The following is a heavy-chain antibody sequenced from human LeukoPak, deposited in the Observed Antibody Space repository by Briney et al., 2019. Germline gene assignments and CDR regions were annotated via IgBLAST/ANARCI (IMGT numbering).Heavy chain of an antibody. D-gene: IGHD3-3*01. Sequence: GGSLRLSCAASGFNFSSHAMHWVRQAPGKGLEYVSSISSNGGSTCYESSVKGRFTTSRDDSKNTLYLQMGSLRPEDMAVYYCVRRSGYYSFDYWGQGALVTVSS. J-gene: IGHJ4*02. V-gene: IGHV3-64*01. CDR2: ISSNGGST. CDR3: VRRSGYYSFDY. CDR1: GFNFSSHA.